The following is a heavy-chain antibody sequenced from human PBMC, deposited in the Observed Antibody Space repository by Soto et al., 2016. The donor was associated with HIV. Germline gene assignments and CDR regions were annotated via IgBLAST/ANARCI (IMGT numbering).Heavy chain of an antibody. CDR2: VHYSGST. Sequence: QVQLQESGPGLVKPSETLSLTCTVSGDSISTYFWNWIRQPPGKGLEWIGYVHYSGSTKYNPSLKSRVRISVDTSKNQLFLKLTSVTAADTAVYYCARGYTYGYQFFENWFDPGAREPWSPSPQ. CDR1: GDSISTYF. D-gene: IGHD5-18*01. J-gene: IGHJ5*02. CDR3: ARGYTYGYQFFENWFDP. V-gene: IGHV4-59*01.